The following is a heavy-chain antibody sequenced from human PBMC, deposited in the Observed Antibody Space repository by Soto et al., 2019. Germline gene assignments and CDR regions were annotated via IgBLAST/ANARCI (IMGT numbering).Heavy chain of an antibody. V-gene: IGHV1-69*02. J-gene: IGHJ3*01. D-gene: IGHD6-13*01. CDR3: ASIGSSSR. CDR2: IIPILGIA. CDR1: GGTFSSYT. Sequence: QVQLVQSGAEVKKPGSSVKVSCKASGGTFSSYTISWVRQAPGQGLEWMGRIIPILGIANYAQKFQGRVTITADKSTSTDYMELSSLRSEDTAVYYCASIGSSSRWGQGTMVTVSS.